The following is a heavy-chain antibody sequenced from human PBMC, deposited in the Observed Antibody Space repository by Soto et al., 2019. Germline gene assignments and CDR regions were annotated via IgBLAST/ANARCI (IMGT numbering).Heavy chain of an antibody. Sequence: PSQTLSLTCSISGDSVSSNNAELTWIRQSLSRGLEWLGRTYYRSKWYNDYAVSVKSRITINPDTSRNHFSLQLKSVTPEDTAEYYCARAVVVEPTPGQLHYYGMEV. CDR3: ARAVVVEPTPGQLHYYGMEV. J-gene: IGHJ6*01. CDR1: GDSVSSNNAE. V-gene: IGHV6-1*01. CDR2: TYYRSKWYN. D-gene: IGHD2-15*01.